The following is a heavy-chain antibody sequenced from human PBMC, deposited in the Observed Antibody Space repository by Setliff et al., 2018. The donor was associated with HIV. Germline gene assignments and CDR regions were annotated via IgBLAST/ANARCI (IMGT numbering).Heavy chain of an antibody. Sequence: SETLSLTCTVSGGSLSNYYWRWLRQPAGKTLEWIGRINPNGRTNYNPSLKSRVTISVDTSKNQFSLRLTSVTAADTAVYYCATLDPSGGNFLAYWGQGTLVTVSS. CDR2: INPNGRT. V-gene: IGHV4-4*07. CDR1: GGSLSNYY. J-gene: IGHJ4*02. CDR3: ATLDPSGGNFLAY. D-gene: IGHD2-21*02.